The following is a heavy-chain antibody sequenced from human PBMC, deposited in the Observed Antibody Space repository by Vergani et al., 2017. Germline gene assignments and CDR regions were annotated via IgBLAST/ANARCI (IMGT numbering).Heavy chain of an antibody. CDR2: INSDGSST. D-gene: IGHD6-13*01. Sequence: EVQLVESGGGLVQPGGTLRLSCAASGFTFSSYWMYWVRQAPGKGLVWVSRINSDGSSTSYADSVKGRFTISRDNSKNTLYLQMNSLRAEDTAVYYCAKEHYSSSWIFDYWGQGTLVTVSS. V-gene: IGHV3-74*01. CDR1: GFTFSSYW. CDR3: AKEHYSSSWIFDY. J-gene: IGHJ4*02.